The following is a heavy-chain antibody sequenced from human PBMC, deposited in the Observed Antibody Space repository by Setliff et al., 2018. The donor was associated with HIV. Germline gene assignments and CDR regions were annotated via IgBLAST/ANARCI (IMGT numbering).Heavy chain of an antibody. V-gene: IGHV4-39*02. Sequence: SLTCSVSGGSISSTTYYWGWIRQRPGKGLEWIGTIYYSGTTYYNPSLKSRVTISVDTSKNHFSLELSSVTAADTAAYYCARLLSTRTVGYYFDFWGQGTLVTVSS. J-gene: IGHJ4*02. D-gene: IGHD1-26*01. CDR3: ARLLSTRTVGYYFDF. CDR2: IYYSGTT. CDR1: GGSISSTTYY.